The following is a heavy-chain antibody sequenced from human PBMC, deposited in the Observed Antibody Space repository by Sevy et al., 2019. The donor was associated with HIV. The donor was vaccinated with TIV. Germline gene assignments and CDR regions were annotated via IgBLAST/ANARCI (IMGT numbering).Heavy chain of an antibody. CDR2: IDPNTGDT. Sequence: ASVKVSCKPSRYPFIDYYIHWVRQAPRQGLEWVGWIDPNTGDTNYAPAFQGRVTMTRDTAVVTGHMERTNLTSGDTPLYYCALGRRPVVRGSDPSLSQFDHWGEGTLVTVSS. J-gene: IGHJ4*02. V-gene: IGHV1-2*02. CDR3: ALGRRPVVRGSDPSLSQFDH. CDR1: RYPFIDYY. D-gene: IGHD2-15*01.